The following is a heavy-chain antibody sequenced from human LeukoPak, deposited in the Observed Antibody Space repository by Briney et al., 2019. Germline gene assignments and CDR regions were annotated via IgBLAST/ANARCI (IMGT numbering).Heavy chain of an antibody. CDR2: IYSGGST. CDR1: GFTVSSNY. D-gene: IGHD3-22*01. CDR3: ARSTYDSSGYYSWFDP. J-gene: IGHJ5*02. Sequence: GGSLRLSCAASGFTVSSNYMSWVRQAPGKGLEWVSVIYSGGSTYYADSVKGRFTISRDNSKNTLYLQVNSLRAEDTAVYYCARSTYDSSGYYSWFDPWGQGTLVTVSS. V-gene: IGHV3-66*01.